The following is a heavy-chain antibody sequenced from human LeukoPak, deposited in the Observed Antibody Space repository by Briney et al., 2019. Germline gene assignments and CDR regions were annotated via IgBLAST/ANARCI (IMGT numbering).Heavy chain of an antibody. CDR1: GFTFSSYG. Sequence: PGRSLRLSCAASGFTFSSYGMHWVHQAPGKGLEWVSCISSSSYTKYADSVKGRFTISRDNAKNSLYLQMNSLRAEDTAVYYCARGEYGYRLWGQGTLVTVSS. V-gene: IGHV3-21*05. D-gene: IGHD5-18*01. CDR2: ISSSSYT. J-gene: IGHJ4*02. CDR3: ARGEYGYRL.